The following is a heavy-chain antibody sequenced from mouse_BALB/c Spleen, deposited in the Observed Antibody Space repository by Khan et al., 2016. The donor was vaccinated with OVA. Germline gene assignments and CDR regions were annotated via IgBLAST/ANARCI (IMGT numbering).Heavy chain of an antibody. D-gene: IGHD2-10*01. CDR3: AREPYYHYYLMDY. J-gene: IGHJ4*01. CDR1: GFSLTDYG. V-gene: IGHV2-6-1*01. Sequence: VQLQESGPGLVAPSQSLSITCTISGFSLTDYGVHWVRQPPGKGLEWLVVIWSDGTTTYNSALKSRLSIIKDNSKSQIFLKMNSLQTDDTAMYECAREPYYHYYLMDYRRQGTSVTDSS. CDR2: IWSDGTT.